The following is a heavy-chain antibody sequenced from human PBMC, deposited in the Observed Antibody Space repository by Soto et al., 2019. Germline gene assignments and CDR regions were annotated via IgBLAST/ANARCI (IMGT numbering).Heavy chain of an antibody. CDR1: GGSISSGGYY. CDR2: IYYSGST. J-gene: IGHJ4*02. D-gene: IGHD1-26*01. V-gene: IGHV4-31*03. Sequence: QVQLQESGPGLVKPSQTLSLTCTVSGGSISSGGYYWSWIRQHPGKGLEWIGYIYYSGSTYYYPALTRRVTISVDTSKNQFSLTLSSVTAADTAVYYCAGIYSGSTGGTLRYWGQGTLVTVSS. CDR3: AGIYSGSTGGTLRY.